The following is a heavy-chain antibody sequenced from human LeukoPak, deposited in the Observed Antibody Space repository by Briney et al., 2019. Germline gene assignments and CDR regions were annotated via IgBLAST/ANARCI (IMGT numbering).Heavy chain of an antibody. V-gene: IGHV3-30*02. Sequence: GGSLRLSCVASGFAFSSYGMHWVRQAPGKGLEWVALIRYDGSNKYYADSLKGRFTISRDNSKNTLYLQMNSLRAEDTAVYYCARGGGSWLASPVGPVDYWGQGTLVTVSS. CDR1: GFAFSSYG. J-gene: IGHJ4*02. D-gene: IGHD6-13*01. CDR3: ARGGGSWLASPVGPVDY. CDR2: IRYDGSNK.